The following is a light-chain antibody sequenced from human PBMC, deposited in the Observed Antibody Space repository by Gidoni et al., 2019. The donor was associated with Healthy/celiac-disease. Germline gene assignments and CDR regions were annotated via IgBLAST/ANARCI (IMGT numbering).Light chain of an antibody. V-gene: IGLV3-27*01. CDR1: VLAKKY. J-gene: IGLJ1*01. CDR2: KDS. CDR3: YSAADNNQGV. Sequence: SSELTQPSSVSVSPGQTARITCSGDVLAKKYARWFQQKPGQAPVLVIYKDSERPSGIPERFSGSSSRTTVTLTISGAQVEDEADYYCYSAADNNQGVFGTGTKVTVL.